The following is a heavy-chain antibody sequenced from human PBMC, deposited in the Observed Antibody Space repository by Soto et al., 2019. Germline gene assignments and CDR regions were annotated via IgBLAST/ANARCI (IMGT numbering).Heavy chain of an antibody. J-gene: IGHJ5*02. Sequence: PSETLSLTCTVSGGSISSYYWSWIRQPPGKGLEWIGYIYYSGSTNYNPSLKSRVTISVDTSKNQFSLKLSSVTAADTAVYYCARAKAPLXSSSWYWFDPWGQGTLVTVSS. CDR3: ARAKAPLXSSSWYWFDP. D-gene: IGHD6-13*01. CDR2: IYYSGST. V-gene: IGHV4-59*08. CDR1: GGSISSYY.